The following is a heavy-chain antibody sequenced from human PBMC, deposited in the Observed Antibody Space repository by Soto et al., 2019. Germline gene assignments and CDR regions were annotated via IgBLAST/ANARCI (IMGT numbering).Heavy chain of an antibody. V-gene: IGHV3-30-3*01. CDR1: GFTFSAYT. D-gene: IGHD1-26*01. CDR3: ARDGYSGRSDGFDI. Sequence: QVQLVESGGGVVPPGRSLRLSCAASGFTFSAYTMHWVRQPPGKGLEWVAVISYDGNNEYYTDPVKGRFTVSRDNSKSTLYLQMNSLKSEDTAVYYCARDGYSGRSDGFDIWGQGTMVTVSS. CDR2: ISYDGNNE. J-gene: IGHJ3*02.